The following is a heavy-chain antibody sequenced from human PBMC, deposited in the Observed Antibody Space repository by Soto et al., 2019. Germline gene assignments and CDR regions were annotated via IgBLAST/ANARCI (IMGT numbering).Heavy chain of an antibody. CDR1: GGSFSGYY. CDR2: INHSGST. J-gene: IGHJ3*02. Sequence: PSETLSLTCAVYGGSFSGYYWSWIRQPPGKGLECIGEINHSGSTNYNPSLKSRVTISVDTSKNQFSLKLSSVTAADTAVYYCARGYCSGGSCYSRFSFDAFDIWGQGTMVTVSS. V-gene: IGHV4-34*01. CDR3: ARGYCSGGSCYSRFSFDAFDI. D-gene: IGHD2-15*01.